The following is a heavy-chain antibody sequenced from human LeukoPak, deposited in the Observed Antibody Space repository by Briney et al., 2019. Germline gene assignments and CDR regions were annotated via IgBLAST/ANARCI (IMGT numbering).Heavy chain of an antibody. J-gene: IGHJ3*02. CDR2: INPNSGGT. Sequence: ASVKVSCKASGYTFTGYYMHWVRQAPGQGLEWMGWINPNSGGTNYAQKFQGRVTMTRDTSISTAYMELSRLRSDDTAVYYCARVTTGFDILTGYAAFDIWGQGTWSPSLQ. V-gene: IGHV1-2*02. CDR1: GYTFTGYY. D-gene: IGHD3-9*01. CDR3: ARVTTGFDILTGYAAFDI.